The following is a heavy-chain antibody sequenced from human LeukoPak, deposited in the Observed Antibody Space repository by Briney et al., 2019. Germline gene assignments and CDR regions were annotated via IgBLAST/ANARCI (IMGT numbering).Heavy chain of an antibody. D-gene: IGHD3-22*01. J-gene: IGHJ4*02. Sequence: GGSLRLSCAASGFTFSSYAMHWVRQAPGKGLEWVAVISYDGSNKYYADSVKGRFTISRDNSKNTLYLQMNSLRAEDTAVYYCARSRPDRIVVVITYLSGYYFDYWGQGTLVTVSS. V-gene: IGHV3-30-3*02. CDR2: ISYDGSNK. CDR3: ARSRPDRIVVVITYLSGYYFDY. CDR1: GFTFSSYA.